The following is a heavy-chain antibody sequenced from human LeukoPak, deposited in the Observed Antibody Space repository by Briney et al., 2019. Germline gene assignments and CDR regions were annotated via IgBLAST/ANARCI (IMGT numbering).Heavy chain of an antibody. J-gene: IGHJ4*02. Sequence: SETLSLTCTVSGGSISSHYWSWIRQPPGKGLEWIGYIYFSGYTNYNPSLNNQVTISVDTSKKQFALKLRSVTAADTAVYYCGRVVESSAYTGVSNYFDYWGQGTLVTASS. D-gene: IGHD3-22*01. V-gene: IGHV4-59*11. CDR3: GRVVESSAYTGVSNYFDY. CDR2: IYFSGYT. CDR1: GGSISSHY.